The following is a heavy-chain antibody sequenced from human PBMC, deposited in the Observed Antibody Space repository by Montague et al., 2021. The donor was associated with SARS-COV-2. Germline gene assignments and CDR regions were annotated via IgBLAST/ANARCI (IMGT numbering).Heavy chain of an antibody. J-gene: IGHJ4*02. V-gene: IGHV6-1*01. CDR2: SYYRSKRNN. CDR3: ARDPRYSLSWSFDY. D-gene: IGHD6-13*01. Sequence: CAISGDSVSVKTAAGKWIKHTPSSGLELLGRSYYRSKRNNDYAVSVKSRMTISPDTSKNQFSLQLSSVTPEDRAVYYCARDPRYSLSWSFDYWGQGTLVTVSS. CDR1: GDSVSVKTAA.